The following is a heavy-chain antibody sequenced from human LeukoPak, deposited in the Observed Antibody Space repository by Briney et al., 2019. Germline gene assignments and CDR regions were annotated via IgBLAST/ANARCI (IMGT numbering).Heavy chain of an antibody. CDR2: INHSGST. J-gene: IGHJ6*03. V-gene: IGHV4-34*01. CDR1: GVSFSGYY. Sequence: SETLSLTCAVYGVSFSGYYWSWVRQPPGKGLEWLGEINHSGSTNYNPSLNSRVTISVEMSQKQFSLKVSSVTAADTAVYYCARVPMNYYYYMDVWGKGTPVTVSS. CDR3: ARVPMNYYYYMDV.